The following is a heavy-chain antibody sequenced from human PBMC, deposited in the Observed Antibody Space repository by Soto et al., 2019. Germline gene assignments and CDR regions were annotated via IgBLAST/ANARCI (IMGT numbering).Heavy chain of an antibody. CDR2: INAGNGNT. Sequence: QVPLVQSGAEVKKPGASVKVSCKASGYIFTSYAMHWVRQAPGQRLEWMGWINAGNGNTKYSQKFQGRVTITRDTSASTAYMELSSLRSEDTAVYYCARVGAAAGPYYFDYWGQGTLVTVSS. CDR1: GYIFTSYA. V-gene: IGHV1-3*01. D-gene: IGHD6-13*01. J-gene: IGHJ4*02. CDR3: ARVGAAAGPYYFDY.